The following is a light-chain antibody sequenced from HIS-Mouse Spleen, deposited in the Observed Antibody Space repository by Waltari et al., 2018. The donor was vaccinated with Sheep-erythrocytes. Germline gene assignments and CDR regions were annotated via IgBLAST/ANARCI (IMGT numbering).Light chain of an antibody. CDR1: SSNIGSNY. Sequence: QSVLTQPPSVSGTPGQRVTISCSGSSSNIGSNYVYWYQQLPGTAPKLLIYRNKQRPSGVPDRFSGSKSGTSASLAISGLRSEDEADYYCAAWDDSLSGNWVFGGGTKLTVL. CDR2: RNK. J-gene: IGLJ3*02. CDR3: AAWDDSLSGNWV. V-gene: IGLV1-47*01.